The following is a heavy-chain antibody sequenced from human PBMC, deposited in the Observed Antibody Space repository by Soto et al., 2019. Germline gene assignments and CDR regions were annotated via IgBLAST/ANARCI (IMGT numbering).Heavy chain of an antibody. Sequence: GESLKISCKGSGYSFSNYWIAWVRQMPGKGLEWMGIIYPGDSDTRYSPSFQGQVTISADKSISTAYLQWSSLKASDTAMYYCARRGGSPPTYYYGMDVWGQGTTVTVSS. D-gene: IGHD2-15*01. J-gene: IGHJ6*02. CDR3: ARRGGSPPTYYYGMDV. CDR1: GYSFSNYW. CDR2: IYPGDSDT. V-gene: IGHV5-51*01.